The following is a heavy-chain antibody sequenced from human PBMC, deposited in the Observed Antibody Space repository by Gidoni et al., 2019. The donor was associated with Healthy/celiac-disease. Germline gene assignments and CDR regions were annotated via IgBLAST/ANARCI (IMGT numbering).Heavy chain of an antibody. CDR3: ARGRNYYYCSGGSCYPAAFDY. D-gene: IGHD2-15*01. J-gene: IGHJ4*02. V-gene: IGHV4-34*01. Sequence: GYGLEWIGEINHSGSTNYNPSLKSRVTISVDTSKKTGKQWKLSSVTAADTAVYYCARGRNYYYCSGGSCYPAAFDYWGQGTLVTVSS. CDR2: INHSGST.